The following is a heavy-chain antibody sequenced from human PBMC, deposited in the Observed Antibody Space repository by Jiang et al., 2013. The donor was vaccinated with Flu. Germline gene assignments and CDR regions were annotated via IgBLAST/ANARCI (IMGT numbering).Heavy chain of an antibody. J-gene: IGHJ3*02. CDR1: GGSISSYY. Sequence: GLVKPSETLSLTCTVSGGSISSYYWGWIRQPPGKGLEWIGSIYYSGSTYYNPSLKSRVTISVDTSKNQFSLKLSSVTAADTAVYYCASTYSSSWYSVPAFDIWGQGTMVTVSS. D-gene: IGHD6-13*01. V-gene: IGHV4-39*01. CDR3: ASTYSSSWYSVPAFDI. CDR2: IYYSGST.